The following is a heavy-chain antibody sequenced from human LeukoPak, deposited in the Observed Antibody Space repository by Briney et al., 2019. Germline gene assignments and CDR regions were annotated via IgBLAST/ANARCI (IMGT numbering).Heavy chain of an antibody. V-gene: IGHV3-48*03. CDR1: GFPFSSYE. Sequence: GGSLRLSFAASGFPFSSYEMNWVRPAPGKGLEWVSYISSSGSTIYYADSVKGRFTISRDNAKNSLYLQMNSLRAEDTAVYYCARGYVWGSYRYIDWGQGTLVTVSS. CDR2: ISSSGSTI. J-gene: IGHJ4*02. D-gene: IGHD3-16*02. CDR3: ARGYVWGSYRYID.